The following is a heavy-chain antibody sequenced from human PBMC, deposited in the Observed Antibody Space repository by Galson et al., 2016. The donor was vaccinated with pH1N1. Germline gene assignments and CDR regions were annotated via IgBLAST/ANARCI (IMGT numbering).Heavy chain of an antibody. CDR1: GGSISTYY. D-gene: IGHD3-10*01. J-gene: IGHJ5*02. CDR3: ARQEWFGELGGWFDP. V-gene: IGHV4-59*08. Sequence: ETLSLTCTVSGGSISTYYWSWIRQPPGKGLEWIGYIYYSRSTNYNPSLKSRVTISVDTSKNQFSLKLSSVTAADTAVYYCARQEWFGELGGWFDPWGQGTLVTVSS. CDR2: IYYSRST.